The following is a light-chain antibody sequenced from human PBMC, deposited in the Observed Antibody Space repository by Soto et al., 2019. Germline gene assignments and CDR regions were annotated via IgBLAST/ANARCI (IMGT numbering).Light chain of an antibody. Sequence: EIVLTQSPATLSLSPGERATLSCRASQSVSSYLAWYQQKPGQAPRLLIYDASNRATGIPARFSGSGSGTDFTLTISILEPEDFAVYCCQQRSNWPTFGQGTKVEIK. V-gene: IGKV3-11*01. CDR3: QQRSNWPT. CDR2: DAS. CDR1: QSVSSY. J-gene: IGKJ1*01.